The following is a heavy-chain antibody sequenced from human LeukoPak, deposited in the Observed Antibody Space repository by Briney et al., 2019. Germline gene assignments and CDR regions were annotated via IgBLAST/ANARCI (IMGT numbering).Heavy chain of an antibody. CDR3: VRGGYFGD. CDR1: GCTFSGHW. V-gene: IGHV3-7*01. J-gene: IGHJ4*02. CDR2: INQDGSEK. D-gene: IGHD2-15*01. Sequence: GGSLRLSCAGTGCTFSGHWMSWVRRAPGEGLEWIANINQDGSEKNYVYSVNGLFTLSRDTAQTSVSLQMNSLRDEDMAVYYCVRGGYFGDWGQGTLVTVSS.